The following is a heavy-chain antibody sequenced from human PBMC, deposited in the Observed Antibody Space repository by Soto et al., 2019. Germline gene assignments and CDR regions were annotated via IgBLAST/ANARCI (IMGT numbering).Heavy chain of an antibody. CDR2: VSRNGGIT. J-gene: IGHJ5*02. CDR3: AVERSLTTLTRLFDP. CDR1: GLSIGDYG. D-gene: IGHD4-17*01. V-gene: IGHV3-20*04. Sequence: EVQLVESGGGVVRPGGSLRVSCAASGLSIGDYGMSWVRQAPGKGLEWVSGVSRNGGITVYADSVEGRFTISRDNAKNSPYLQMNSLRPEDTAFYYCAVERSLTTLTRLFDPWGQGTLVTVSS.